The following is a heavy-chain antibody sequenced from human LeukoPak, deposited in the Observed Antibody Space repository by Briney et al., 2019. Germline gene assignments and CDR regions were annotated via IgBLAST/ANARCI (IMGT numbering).Heavy chain of an antibody. CDR1: GFTFGDYA. J-gene: IGHJ4*02. CDR2: IRSKAYGGTT. Sequence: GGSLRLSCTASGFTFGDYAMSWVRQAPGKGLEWVGFIRSKAYGGTTEYAASVKGRFTISRDDSKGIAYLQMNSLKTEDTAVYYCTRVGVVVPAAILIEVFDYWGQGTLVTVSS. D-gene: IGHD2-2*02. CDR3: TRVGVVVPAAILIEVFDY. V-gene: IGHV3-49*04.